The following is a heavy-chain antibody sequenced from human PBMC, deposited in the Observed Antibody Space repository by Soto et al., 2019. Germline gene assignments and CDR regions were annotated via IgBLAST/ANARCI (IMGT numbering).Heavy chain of an antibody. CDR1: GGSISSGDYY. J-gene: IGHJ5*02. D-gene: IGHD2-15*01. Sequence: QVQLQESGPGLVKPSQTLSLTCTVSGGSISSGDYYWSWIRQPPGKGLEWIGYIYYSGSTFYNPSLKNRVTISLDTSKTQFSLKLRSVTDADTAVYYCVREGGDNCYDPWGQGTLVTVSS. V-gene: IGHV4-30-4*01. CDR3: VREGGDNCYDP. CDR2: IYYSGST.